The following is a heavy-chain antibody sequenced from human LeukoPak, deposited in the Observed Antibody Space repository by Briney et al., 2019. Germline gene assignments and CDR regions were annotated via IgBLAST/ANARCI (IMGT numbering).Heavy chain of an antibody. Sequence: ASVKVSCKASGYTFTSYGISWVRQAPGQGLEWMGWISAYNGNTNYAQKLQGRVTMTTDTSTSTAYMELRSLRSDDTAVYYCARDLRVIAAAGTAFDYWGQGILVTVSS. CDR2: ISAYNGNT. J-gene: IGHJ4*02. V-gene: IGHV1-18*01. CDR3: ARDLRVIAAAGTAFDY. CDR1: GYTFTSYG. D-gene: IGHD6-13*01.